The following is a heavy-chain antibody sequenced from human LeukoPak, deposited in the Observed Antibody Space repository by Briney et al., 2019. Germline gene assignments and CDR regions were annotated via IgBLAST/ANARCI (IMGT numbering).Heavy chain of an antibody. CDR1: GYTFTSYG. Sequence: ASVKVSCKASGYTFTSYGISWVRQAPGQGLEWRGWISAYNGNTNYAQKLQGRVTMTTDTSTSTAYMELRSLRSDDTAVYYCARVPTPVAIEGAGYYYYGMDVWGQGTTVTVSS. CDR3: ARVPTPVAIEGAGYYYYGMDV. D-gene: IGHD2-2*02. CDR2: ISAYNGNT. V-gene: IGHV1-18*01. J-gene: IGHJ6*02.